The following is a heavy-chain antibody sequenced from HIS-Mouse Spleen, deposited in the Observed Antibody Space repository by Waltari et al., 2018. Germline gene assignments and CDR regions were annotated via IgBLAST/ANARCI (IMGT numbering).Heavy chain of an antibody. CDR3: ARIQAGKLELPFDY. D-gene: IGHD1-7*01. CDR2: IDWDDDK. V-gene: IGHV2-70*15. Sequence: QVTLRESGPALVTPTQTLTLTCTFSGFSPSTSGMCVSWIRQPPGKALEWLGRIDWDDDKYYSTSLKTRLTISKDTSKNQVVLTMTDMDPVDTATYYCARIQAGKLELPFDYWGQGTLVTVSS. J-gene: IGHJ4*02. CDR1: GFSPSTSGMC.